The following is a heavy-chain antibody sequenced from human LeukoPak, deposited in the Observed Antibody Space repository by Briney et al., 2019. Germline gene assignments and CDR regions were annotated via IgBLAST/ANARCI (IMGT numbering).Heavy chain of an antibody. V-gene: IGHV4-34*01. CDR2: INHSGST. CDR3: ARDPY. CDR1: GGSFSGYY. Sequence: SETLSLTCAVYGGSFSGYYWSWVRQPPGKGLEWIGEINHSGSTNYNPSLKSRVTISVDTSKNQFSLKLSSVTAADTAVYYCARDPYWGQGTLVTVSS. J-gene: IGHJ4*02.